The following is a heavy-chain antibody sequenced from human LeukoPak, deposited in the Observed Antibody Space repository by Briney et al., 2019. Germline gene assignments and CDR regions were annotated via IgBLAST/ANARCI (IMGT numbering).Heavy chain of an antibody. Sequence: GESLKISCKGSGYSFTSYWIGWVRQMPGKGLEWMGIIYPGDSDTRYSPSFQGQVTISADKSISTAYLQWSSLKASDTAMYYCARPGYSSGYRIDDAFDIWGQGTMVTVSS. CDR3: ARPGYSSGYRIDDAFDI. J-gene: IGHJ3*02. D-gene: IGHD3-22*01. CDR1: GYSFTSYW. V-gene: IGHV5-51*01. CDR2: IYPGDSDT.